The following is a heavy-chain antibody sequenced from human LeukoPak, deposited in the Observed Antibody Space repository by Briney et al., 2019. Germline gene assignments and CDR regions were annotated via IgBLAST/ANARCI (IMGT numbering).Heavy chain of an antibody. V-gene: IGHV3-21*01. CDR3: AKSSGFEGINFDY. D-gene: IGHD3-16*01. CDR2: ISSSSSYI. J-gene: IGHJ4*02. Sequence: GGSLRLSCAASGFTFSSYSMNWVRQAPGKGLEWVSSISSSSSYIYYADSVKGRFTISRDNAKNSLYLQMNSLRAEDTAVYYCAKSSGFEGINFDYWGQGTLVTVSS. CDR1: GFTFSSYS.